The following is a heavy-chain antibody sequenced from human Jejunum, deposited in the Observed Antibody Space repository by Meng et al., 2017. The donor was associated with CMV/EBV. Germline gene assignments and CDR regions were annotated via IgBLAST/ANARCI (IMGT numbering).Heavy chain of an antibody. D-gene: IGHD6-19*01. CDR2: IRYDGNNQ. J-gene: IGHJ4*02. CDR3: AKDLGASGWFETFDS. CDR1: AFTFSDYW. V-gene: IGHV3-30*02. Sequence: AFTFSDYWMHWVRLAPGRGLEWVAFIRYDGNNQYYTDSVKGRFTISRDNSRSTLFLQMNSLGVEDTAVYYCAKDLGASGWFETFDSWGQGTLVTVSS.